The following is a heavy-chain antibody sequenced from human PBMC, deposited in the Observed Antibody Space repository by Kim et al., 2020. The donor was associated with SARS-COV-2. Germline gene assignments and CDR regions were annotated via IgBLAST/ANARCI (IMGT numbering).Heavy chain of an antibody. J-gene: IGHJ3*02. CDR1: GFTFSSYA. V-gene: IGHV3-23*01. CDR3: AKLHAPGTFAFDI. D-gene: IGHD3-10*01. Sequence: GGSLRLSCAASGFTFSSYAMSWVRQAPGKGLEWVSAISGSGGSTYYADSVKGRFTISRDNSMNTLYLQMNSLRAEDTAVYYCAKLHAPGTFAFDIWGQGTMVTVSS. CDR2: ISGSGGST.